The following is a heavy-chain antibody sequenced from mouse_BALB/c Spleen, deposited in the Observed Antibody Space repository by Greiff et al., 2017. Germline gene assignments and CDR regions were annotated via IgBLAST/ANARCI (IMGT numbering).Heavy chain of an antibody. CDR2: ISYSGST. J-gene: IGHJ2*01. V-gene: IGHV3-2*02. CDR1: GYSITSYYA. Sequence: EVQLMESGPGLVKPSQSLSLTCTVTGYSITSYYAWSWLRQFPGNQLELMGYISYSGSTSYNPSLKSRISITRDTSKNQFFLQLNSVTTEDTATYYWARSGRCYYFDYWGQGTTLTVSS. D-gene: IGHD1-1*02. CDR3: ARSGRCYYFDY.